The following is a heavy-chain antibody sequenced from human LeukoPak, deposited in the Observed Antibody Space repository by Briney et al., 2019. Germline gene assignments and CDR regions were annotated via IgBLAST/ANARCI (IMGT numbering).Heavy chain of an antibody. V-gene: IGHV4-34*01. CDR2: IYHSGET. J-gene: IGHJ3*02. CDR1: IGSFSAHY. D-gene: IGHD1-7*01. CDR3: AGTPVDRTLQLSAFDM. Sequence: SETLSLTCAVYIGSFSAHYWSWIPQSPGGGVECSGDIYHSGETNCNTYLKTRVTMSADTTKNQFSLKENSVTAADTAVYYCAGTPVDRTLQLSAFDMWGQGTSVTVSS.